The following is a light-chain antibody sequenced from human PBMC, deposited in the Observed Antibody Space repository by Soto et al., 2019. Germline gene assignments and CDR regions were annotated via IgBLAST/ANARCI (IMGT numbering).Light chain of an antibody. CDR2: DAS. Sequence: IVFAQSPGIVSLSPGERATLSCQASQSVSTNLAWYQQKPGQAPRLLIYDASTRATGIPARFSGSGSGTEFTLTISSLQSEDFAVYYCQQYNNWPLLTFGGGTKV. CDR3: QQYNNWPLLT. J-gene: IGKJ4*01. CDR1: QSVSTN. V-gene: IGKV3-15*01.